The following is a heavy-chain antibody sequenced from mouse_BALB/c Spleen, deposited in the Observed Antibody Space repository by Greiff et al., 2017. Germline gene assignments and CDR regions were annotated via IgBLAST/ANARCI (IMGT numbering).Heavy chain of an antibody. CDR1: GFTFSSFG. D-gene: IGHD3-3*01. Sequence: EVKLQESGGGLVQPGGSRKLSCAASGFTFSSFGMHWVRQAPEKGLEWVAYISSGSSTIYYADTVKGRFTISRDNPKNTLFLQMTSLRSEDTAMYYCARERAFAYWGQGTLVTVSA. V-gene: IGHV5-17*02. CDR3: ARERAFAY. J-gene: IGHJ3*01. CDR2: ISSGSSTI.